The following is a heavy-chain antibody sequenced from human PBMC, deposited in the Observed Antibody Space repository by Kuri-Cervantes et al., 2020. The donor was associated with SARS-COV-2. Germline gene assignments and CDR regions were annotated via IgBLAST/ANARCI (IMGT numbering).Heavy chain of an antibody. Sequence: SETLSLTCTVSGYSISSGYYWGWIRQPPGKGLEWIGSIYHSGSTYYNPSLKSRVTISVDTSKNQFSLKLSSVTAADTAVYYCASCRESGPVRVYMDVWGKGTTVTVSS. CDR2: IYHSGST. V-gene: IGHV4-38-2*02. D-gene: IGHD2-15*01. CDR1: GYSISSGYY. CDR3: ASCRESGPVRVYMDV. J-gene: IGHJ6*03.